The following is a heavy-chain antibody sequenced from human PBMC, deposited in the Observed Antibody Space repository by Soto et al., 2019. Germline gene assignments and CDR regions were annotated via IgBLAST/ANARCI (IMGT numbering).Heavy chain of an antibody. CDR3: AHRPSGWYLFDY. V-gene: IGHV2-5*01. Sequence: QITLKESGPTLVRPTQTLTLTCTFSGFSLSTSGLGVGWIRQPPGKALEWLALIYWNVDKRYSPSLKARLTITKDTSNNQVVLTMTNMDPVDTATYYCAHRPSGWYLFDYWGQGTLVTVSS. CDR2: IYWNVDK. CDR1: GFSLSTSGLG. J-gene: IGHJ4*02. D-gene: IGHD6-19*01.